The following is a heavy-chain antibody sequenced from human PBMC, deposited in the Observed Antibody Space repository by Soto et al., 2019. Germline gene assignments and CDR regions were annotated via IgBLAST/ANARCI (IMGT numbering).Heavy chain of an antibody. CDR1: GFTFSSYM. V-gene: IGHV3-21*01. D-gene: IGHD3-10*01. CDR2: ISSNSTYK. Sequence: GGSLRLSCAASGFTFSSYMMNWVRQAPGKGLEWASSISSNSTYKAYADSVKGRFTISRDNAKNSLYLQMNSLRAEDTAVYYCARETRGGYWGQGILVTVSS. J-gene: IGHJ4*02. CDR3: ARETRGGY.